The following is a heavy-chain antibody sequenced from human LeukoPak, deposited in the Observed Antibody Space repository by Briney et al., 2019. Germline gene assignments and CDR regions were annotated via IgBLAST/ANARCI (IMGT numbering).Heavy chain of an antibody. D-gene: IGHD3-10*01. J-gene: IGHJ3*02. Sequence: AASVKVSCKASGGTFSSYVISWVRQAPGQGLEWVGGIIPIFATADYAQKFQGGVTITADESTSTAYMELSSLRSEDTAVYYCAVGVRGSGSYQIWGHAFDIWGQGTMVTVSS. CDR3: AVGVRGSGSYQIWGHAFDI. CDR1: GGTFSSYV. V-gene: IGHV1-69*13. CDR2: IIPIFATA.